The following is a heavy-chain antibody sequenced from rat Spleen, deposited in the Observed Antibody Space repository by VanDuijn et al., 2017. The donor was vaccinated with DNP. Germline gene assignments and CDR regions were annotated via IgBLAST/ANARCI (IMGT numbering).Heavy chain of an antibody. V-gene: IGHV5-7*01. CDR1: GFTFSDHN. Sequence: EVQLVESGGGLVQPGRSLKVSCEASGFTFSDHNMAWVRQAPKKGLEWVATISCDGTDTYYRDSVKGRFTISRDNAKSTLYLQMDSLRSEDTATYYCVRHRLGADFDYWGQGVMVTVSS. D-gene: IGHD5-1*01. J-gene: IGHJ2*01. CDR2: ISCDGTDT. CDR3: VRHRLGADFDY.